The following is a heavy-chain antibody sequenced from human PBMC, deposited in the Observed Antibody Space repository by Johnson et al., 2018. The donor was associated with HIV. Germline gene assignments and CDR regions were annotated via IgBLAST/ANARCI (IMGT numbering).Heavy chain of an antibody. J-gene: IGHJ3*02. CDR1: GFTFSSYA. CDR3: ARSMTTVTVAFDI. D-gene: IGHD4-17*01. Sequence: QVQLLESGGGVVQPGRSLRLSCAASGFTFSSYAMHWVRQAPGKGLEWVAVISYDGSNKYYADSVKGRFTISRDNSKNTLYLQMNSLRAEDTAVYYCARSMTTVTVAFDIWGQGTKVTVSS. V-gene: IGHV3-30-3*02. CDR2: ISYDGSNK.